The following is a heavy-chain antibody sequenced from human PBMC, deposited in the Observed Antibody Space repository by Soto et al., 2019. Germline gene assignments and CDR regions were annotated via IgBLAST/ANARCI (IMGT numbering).Heavy chain of an antibody. D-gene: IGHD3-10*01. Sequence: QVQLVESGGGVVQPGRSLRLSCAASGFTFSSYGMHWVRQAPGKGLEWVADIWYDGSNKYYADSVKGRFTISRDNSKITLYLQMTSLRAEDTAVYYCAIDHTPSFLGREVRGVMMGYWGQGTLVTVSS. J-gene: IGHJ1*01. CDR3: AIDHTPSFLGREVRGVMMGY. V-gene: IGHV3-33*01. CDR2: IWYDGSNK. CDR1: GFTFSSYG.